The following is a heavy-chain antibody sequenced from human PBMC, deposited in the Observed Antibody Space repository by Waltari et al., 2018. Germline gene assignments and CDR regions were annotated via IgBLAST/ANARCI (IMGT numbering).Heavy chain of an antibody. D-gene: IGHD4-4*01. CDR1: GGSISSHY. CDR2: IYYSGST. CDR3: ARHVDYSTHWFDP. Sequence: QVQLQESGPGLVKPSEPLSLTCTVSGGSISSHYWTWIRQPPGKGLEWIGYIYYSGSTIHNPALKHRVTISVDTSKHQFSLTLSSVTAADTAVYYCARHVDYSTHWFDPWGQGTLVTVSS. V-gene: IGHV4-59*08. J-gene: IGHJ5*02.